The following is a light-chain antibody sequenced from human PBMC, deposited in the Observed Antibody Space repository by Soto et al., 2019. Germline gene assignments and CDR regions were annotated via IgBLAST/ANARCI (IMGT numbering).Light chain of an antibody. V-gene: IGKV1-5*03. Sequence: DIQMTQSPSSLSASVGDRVTITCRASQSISSWLAWYQHKQGKAPKXLIYKASSLESGVPSRFSGSGSGTELTLTISSLQPDDFATYYCQQYNSYLWTFGQGTKVDIK. CDR3: QQYNSYLWT. CDR1: QSISSW. CDR2: KAS. J-gene: IGKJ1*01.